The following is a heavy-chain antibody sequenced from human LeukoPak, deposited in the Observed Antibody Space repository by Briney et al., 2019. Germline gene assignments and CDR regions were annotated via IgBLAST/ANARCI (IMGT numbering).Heavy chain of an antibody. J-gene: IGHJ4*02. CDR2: ITAYAGDG. V-gene: IGHV3-23*01. Sequence: PGGSLRLSCAVSGFTFSSHAMGWVRQAPGKGLEWVAGITAYAGDGNYADSVKGRFTISRDNSKSTLDLQMNSLRAEDTALYYCVRGGWDSSGYIVEFDSWGQGTLVTVSS. CDR3: VRGGWDSSGYIVEFDS. CDR1: GFTFSSHA. D-gene: IGHD3-22*01.